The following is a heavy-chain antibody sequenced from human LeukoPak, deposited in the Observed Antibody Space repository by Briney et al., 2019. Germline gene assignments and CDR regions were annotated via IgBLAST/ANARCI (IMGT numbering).Heavy chain of an antibody. J-gene: IGHJ4*02. V-gene: IGHV4-4*07. Sequence: SETLSLTCTVSVGSISSYYWSWIRQPAGKGLEWIGRIYTSGSTNYNPSLKSRVTMSVDASKNQFSLKLSSVTAADTAVYYCAREIDYYYGSGSYPLFDYWGQGTLVTVSS. CDR1: VGSISSYY. CDR3: AREIDYYYGSGSYPLFDY. D-gene: IGHD3-10*01. CDR2: IYTSGST.